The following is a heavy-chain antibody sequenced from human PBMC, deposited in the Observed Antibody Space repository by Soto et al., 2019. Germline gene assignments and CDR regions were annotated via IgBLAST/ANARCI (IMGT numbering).Heavy chain of an antibody. CDR3: GRGGQSSCYDPAWFDP. D-gene: IGHD6-13*01. J-gene: IGHJ5*02. CDR2: IYYSGST. Sequence: PSETLSLTCTVSGGSISSYYWSWIRQPPGKGLEWIGYIYYSGSTNYNPSLKSRVTISVDTSKNQFSLKLSSGTAADTAVYYCGRGGQSSCYDPAWFDPWAQGTLVTVSS. CDR1: GGSISSYY. V-gene: IGHV4-59*01.